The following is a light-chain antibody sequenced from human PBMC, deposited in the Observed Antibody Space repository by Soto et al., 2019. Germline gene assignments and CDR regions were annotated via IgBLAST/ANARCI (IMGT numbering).Light chain of an antibody. J-gene: IGLJ1*01. CDR1: SSDVGGYDY. CDR3: CSYGGSFPYV. V-gene: IGLV2-11*01. Sequence: QSVLTQPPSVSGSPGQSVTISCTGTSSDVGGYDYVSWYQQHPGKAPKLLIYDVTKRPSGVPDRFSGSKSGNTASLTISGLQAGDEADFFCCSYGGSFPYVFGTGTKVTVL. CDR2: DVT.